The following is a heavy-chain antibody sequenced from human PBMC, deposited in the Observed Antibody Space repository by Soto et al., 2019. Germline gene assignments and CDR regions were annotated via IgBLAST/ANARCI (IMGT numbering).Heavy chain of an antibody. CDR2: IIPIFGTA. V-gene: IGHV1-69*01. CDR1: GGTFSSYA. Sequence: QVQLVQSGAEVKKPGSSVKFSCKASGGTFSSYAISWVRQAPGQGLEWMGGIIPIFGTANYAQKFQGRVTITADESTSTAYMELSSLRSEDTAVYYCFTVLVDAAATHGAYYYYGMDVWGQGTTVTVSS. D-gene: IGHD6-13*01. J-gene: IGHJ6*02. CDR3: FTVLVDAAATHGAYYYYGMDV.